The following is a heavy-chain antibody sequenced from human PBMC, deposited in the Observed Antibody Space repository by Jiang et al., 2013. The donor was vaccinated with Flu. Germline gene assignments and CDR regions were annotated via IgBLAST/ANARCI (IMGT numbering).Heavy chain of an antibody. CDR2: MNPNSGNT. CDR1: GYSFTNYD. D-gene: IGHD1-1*01. CDR3: ARGAGVERYYYYGMDV. Sequence: SGAEVKKPGASVKVSCRVSGYSFTNYDINWVRQATGQGLEWMGWMNPNSGNTGYAQKFQGRVTMTKNTSISTAYMELSSLRSEDTAVYYCARGAGVERYYYYGMDVWGQGTTVTVSS. V-gene: IGHV1-8*01. J-gene: IGHJ6*02.